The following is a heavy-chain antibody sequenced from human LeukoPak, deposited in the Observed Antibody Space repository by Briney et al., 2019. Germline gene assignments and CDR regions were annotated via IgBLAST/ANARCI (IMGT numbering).Heavy chain of an antibody. D-gene: IGHD3-3*01. CDR1: GFTLSSYA. CDR2: ISGSGGST. V-gene: IGHV3-23*01. CDR3: AKGDDFWSGYTFDY. Sequence: GGFLRLSCAASGFTLSSYAMSWVRQAPGKGLEWVSAISGSGGSTYYADSVKGRFTISRDNSKNTLYLQMNSLRAEDTAVYYCAKGDDFWSGYTFDYWGQGTLVTVSS. J-gene: IGHJ4*02.